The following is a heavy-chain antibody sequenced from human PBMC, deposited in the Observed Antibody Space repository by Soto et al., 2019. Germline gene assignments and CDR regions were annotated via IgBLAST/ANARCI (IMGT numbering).Heavy chain of an antibody. CDR1: GFTFSSYS. V-gene: IGHV3-21*01. J-gene: IGHJ6*02. CDR3: ARDHYGSGSDYYYYYGMDV. Sequence: EVQLVESGGGLVKPGGSLRLSCAASGFTFSSYSMNWVRQAPGKGLECVSSISSSSSYIYYADSVKGRFTISRDNAKSSLYLQMNSLRAEDTAVYYCARDHYGSGSDYYYYYGMDVWGQGTTVTVSS. CDR2: ISSSSSYI. D-gene: IGHD3-10*01.